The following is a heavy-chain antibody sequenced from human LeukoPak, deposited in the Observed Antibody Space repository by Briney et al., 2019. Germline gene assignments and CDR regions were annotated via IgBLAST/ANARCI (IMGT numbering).Heavy chain of an antibody. D-gene: IGHD1-26*01. CDR1: GFTFDDYG. Sequence: GGSLRLSCAASGFTFDDYGMSWVRQAPGRGLEWVANITQDGNEKYYVDSVRGRFTISRDNAKNSLFMQMNSLRAEDTAVYYCARDTWEKRYSGFDYWGQGTLVTVSS. V-gene: IGHV3-7*01. CDR2: ITQDGNEK. J-gene: IGHJ4*02. CDR3: ARDTWEKRYSGFDY.